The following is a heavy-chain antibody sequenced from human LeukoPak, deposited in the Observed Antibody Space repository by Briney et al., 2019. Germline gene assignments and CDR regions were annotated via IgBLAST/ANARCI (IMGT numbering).Heavy chain of an antibody. D-gene: IGHD3-16*01. Sequence: PGGSLRLSCAASGFTFSSYSMNWVRQAPGKGLEWVSFISSSSNYIYYADSVKGRFTISRYNSKNSLYLQMNSLRAEDTAVYYCARDMWGRSLWSGNLGGHSFDYWGQGTLVTVSS. V-gene: IGHV3-21*01. CDR2: ISSSSNYI. CDR1: GFTFSSYS. CDR3: ARDMWGRSLWSGNLGGHSFDY. J-gene: IGHJ4*02.